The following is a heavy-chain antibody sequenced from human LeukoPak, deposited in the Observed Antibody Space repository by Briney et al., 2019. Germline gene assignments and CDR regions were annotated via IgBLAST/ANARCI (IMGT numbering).Heavy chain of an antibody. D-gene: IGHD6-13*01. CDR3: ARGLVAAAGYNWFDP. CDR2: IYTSGST. CDR1: GGSITNYY. V-gene: IGHV4-4*07. J-gene: IGHJ5*02. Sequence: SETLSLTCTVSGGSITNYYWSWIRQPAGKGLEWIGRIYTSGSTNYNPSLKSRVTISVATSKNQFSLKLTSVTAADTAVYYCARGLVAAAGYNWFDPWGPGTLVTVSS.